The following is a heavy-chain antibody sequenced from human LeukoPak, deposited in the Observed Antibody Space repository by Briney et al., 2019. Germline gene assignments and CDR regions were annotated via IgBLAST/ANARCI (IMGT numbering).Heavy chain of an antibody. CDR3: ARGPTYYDILTGHTYYYYGMDV. CDR1: GYTFTSYD. CDR2: INPNSGNT. D-gene: IGHD3-9*01. Sequence: ASVKVSCKASGYTFTSYDINWVRQATGQGLEWMGWINPNSGNTGYAQKFQGRVTMTRNTSISTAYMELSSLRSEDTAVYYCARGPTYYDILTGHTYYYYGMDVWGQGTTVTVSS. V-gene: IGHV1-8*01. J-gene: IGHJ6*02.